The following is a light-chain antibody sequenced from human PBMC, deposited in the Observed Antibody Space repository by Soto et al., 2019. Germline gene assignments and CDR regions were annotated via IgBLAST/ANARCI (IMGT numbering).Light chain of an antibody. CDR2: AAS. Sequence: DIQMTQSPSSLSAAVGDRVTITRRASQSIAGYLSWYQQKPGKAPKLLMHAASSLDRGVPSRFSGSGSGTDFTLTISSLQPEDFATYYCQQSYRTPRTFGQGTKVDI. V-gene: IGKV1-39*01. J-gene: IGKJ1*01. CDR1: QSIAGY. CDR3: QQSYRTPRT.